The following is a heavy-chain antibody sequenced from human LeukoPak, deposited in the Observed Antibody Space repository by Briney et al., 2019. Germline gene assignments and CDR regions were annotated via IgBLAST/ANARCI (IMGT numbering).Heavy chain of an antibody. CDR1: GFTFSSYA. Sequence: GGSLRLSCAASGFTFSSYAMHWVRQAPGKGLEWVAVISYDGSNKYYADSVKGRFTISRDNSKNTLYLQMNSLRAEDTAVYYCARDRDVYNSVWGQGTLVTVSS. CDR3: ARDRDVYNSV. CDR2: ISYDGSNK. V-gene: IGHV3-30*01. D-gene: IGHD5-24*01. J-gene: IGHJ4*02.